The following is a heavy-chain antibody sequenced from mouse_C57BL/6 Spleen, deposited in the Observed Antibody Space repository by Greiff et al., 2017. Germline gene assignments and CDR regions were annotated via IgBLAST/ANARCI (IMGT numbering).Heavy chain of an antibody. CDR3: ARKAYYSNTAGFAY. Sequence: QVQLQQPGAELVRPGSSVKLSCKASGYTFTSYWMDWVKQRPGQGLEWIGNIYPSDSETHYNQKFKDKATLTVDKSSSTAYMQLSRLTSEDSAVYYCARKAYYSNTAGFAYWGQGTLVTVSA. D-gene: IGHD2-5*01. CDR2: IYPSDSET. CDR1: GYTFTSYW. V-gene: IGHV1-61*01. J-gene: IGHJ3*01.